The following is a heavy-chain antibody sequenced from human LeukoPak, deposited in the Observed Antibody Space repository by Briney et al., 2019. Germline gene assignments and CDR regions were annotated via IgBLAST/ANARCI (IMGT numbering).Heavy chain of an antibody. CDR2: ISAYNGNT. CDR1: GYTFTSYG. CDR3: ASSYYYGSGSYYKGLFDY. D-gene: IGHD3-10*01. V-gene: IGHV1-18*01. Sequence: ASVKVSCKASGYTFTSYGLSWVRRAPGQGLEWMGWISAYNGNTNYAQKLQGRVTMTTDTSTSTAYMELRSLRSDDTAVYYCASSYYYGSGSYYKGLFDYWGQGTLVTVSS. J-gene: IGHJ4*02.